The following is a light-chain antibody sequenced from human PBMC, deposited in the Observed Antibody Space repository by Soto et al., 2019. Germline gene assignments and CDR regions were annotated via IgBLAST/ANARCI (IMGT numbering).Light chain of an antibody. CDR1: TSDFSDHIH. CDR2: YVS. Sequence: QSVLTQPAPVSRSPGRSLNISCTAATSDFSDHIHVPWYQHHPGKAPNLIIHYVSNRPSGVSNRFSGSKSGNTASLTISGLQAEDEADYYCSIYTNSGVFGTGTKVTVL. J-gene: IGLJ1*01. CDR3: SIYTNSGV. V-gene: IGLV2-14*03.